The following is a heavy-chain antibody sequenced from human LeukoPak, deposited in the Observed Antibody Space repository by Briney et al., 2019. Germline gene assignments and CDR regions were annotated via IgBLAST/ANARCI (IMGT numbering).Heavy chain of an antibody. J-gene: IGHJ4*02. CDR3: ASVDANTLTHFDS. Sequence: PSETLSLTCSVSGASIRSSSYYWGWIRQPPGKGLEWIGNIYYSGNTYYNPSLRSRVTMSVDTSKIQFSLRLTSVTAADTGVYFCASVDANTLTHFDSWGQGTLVSVPP. CDR2: IYYSGNT. V-gene: IGHV4-39*01. CDR1: GASIRSSSYY. D-gene: IGHD4/OR15-4a*01.